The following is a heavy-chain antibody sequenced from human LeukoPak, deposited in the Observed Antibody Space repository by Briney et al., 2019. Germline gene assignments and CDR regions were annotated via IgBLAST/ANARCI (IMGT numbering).Heavy chain of an antibody. Sequence: SETLSLTCAVSGGSISGSNWWSWVRQPPGKGLEWIGEIYHSGGTNYNPSLKSRVTISVDKSKNQFSLKLSSVTAADTAKYYCATDKGPYSGSWYPSWFDPWGQGTLVTVSS. CDR3: ATDKGPYSGSWYPSWFDP. V-gene: IGHV4-4*02. J-gene: IGHJ5*02. D-gene: IGHD6-13*01. CDR1: GGSISGSNW. CDR2: IYHSGGT.